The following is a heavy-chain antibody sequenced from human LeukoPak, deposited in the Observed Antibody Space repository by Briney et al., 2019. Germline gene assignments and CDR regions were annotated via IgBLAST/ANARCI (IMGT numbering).Heavy chain of an antibody. J-gene: IGHJ3*02. D-gene: IGHD5-24*01. CDR1: GGPFSSYT. V-gene: IGHV1-69*02. CDR3: ARGRGEMATIKGCAFDI. CDR2: IFPIIDMA. Sequence: ASVKVSCKASGGPFSSYTINWVRLVPGQGLEWMGRIFPIIDMANYAQKFHGRVTIIADKSTKTAYMELSSLRPEDTAVYYCARGRGEMATIKGCAFDIWGQGTMVTVSS.